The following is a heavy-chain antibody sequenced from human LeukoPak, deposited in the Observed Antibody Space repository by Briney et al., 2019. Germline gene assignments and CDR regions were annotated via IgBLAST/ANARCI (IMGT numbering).Heavy chain of an antibody. Sequence: PSETLSLTCSVSGGSISSRNYYWGWIRQPPGKGLEWIGSIYYSGSTYYNPSLKSRVTISVDTSKNQFSLKLSSVTAADTAVYYCATLFGELQFDYWGQGTLVTVSS. D-gene: IGHD3-10*02. J-gene: IGHJ4*02. CDR1: GGSISSRNYY. CDR3: ATLFGELQFDY. V-gene: IGHV4-39*01. CDR2: IYYSGST.